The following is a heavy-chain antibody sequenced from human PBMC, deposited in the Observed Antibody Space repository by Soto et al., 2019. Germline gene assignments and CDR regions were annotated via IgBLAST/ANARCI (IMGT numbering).Heavy chain of an antibody. CDR2: IHYSGST. Sequence: SETLSLTCTVSGDSISITSYYWGWVRQPPGKGLEWIGSIHYSGSTHYKPSLQSRVTISGDASKKQFSLKLRSVTAADSAVYYCASTKDETLYFDYWGQGTLVTVSS. CDR1: GDSISITSYY. J-gene: IGHJ4*02. D-gene: IGHD2-15*01. CDR3: ASTKDETLYFDY. V-gene: IGHV4-39*01.